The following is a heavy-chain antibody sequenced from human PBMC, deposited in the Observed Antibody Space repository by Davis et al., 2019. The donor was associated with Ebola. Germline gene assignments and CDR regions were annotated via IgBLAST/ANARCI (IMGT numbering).Heavy chain of an antibody. CDR2: IRSKANSYAT. CDR3: TRHWGYQLPIRS. CDR1: GFTFSGSA. Sequence: GESLKTSCAASGFTFSGSAMHWVRQASGKGLEWVGRIRSKANSYATEYVASVKGRFTISRDDSKNTAYLQMNSLKTEDTAVYYCTRHWGYQLPIRSWGQGTLVTVSS. D-gene: IGHD2-2*01. J-gene: IGHJ4*02. V-gene: IGHV3-73*01.